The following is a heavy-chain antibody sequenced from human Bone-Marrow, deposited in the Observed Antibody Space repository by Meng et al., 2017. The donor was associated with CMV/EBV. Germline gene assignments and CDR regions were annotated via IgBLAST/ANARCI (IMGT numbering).Heavy chain of an antibody. J-gene: IGHJ6*02. Sequence: GESLKISCAASGFTFSGYDMHWVRQAPGKGLEWVAVIYSDGSNKYYADSVKGRFTISRDNSKNTLYLQMNSLRAEDTAVYYCARDGISRGMGIQYYYYYYGMDVWGQGTTVTVSS. CDR3: ARDGISRGMGIQYYYYYYGMDV. D-gene: IGHD3-16*01. V-gene: IGHV3-33*01. CDR1: GFTFSGYD. CDR2: IYSDGSNK.